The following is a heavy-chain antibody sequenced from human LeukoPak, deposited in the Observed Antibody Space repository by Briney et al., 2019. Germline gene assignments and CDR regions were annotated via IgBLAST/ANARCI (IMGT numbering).Heavy chain of an antibody. V-gene: IGHV3-30-3*01. Sequence: PGGSLRLSCAASGFTFSSYAMHWVRQAPGKGLEWVAVISYDGSNKYYADSVKGRFTISRDNSKNTLYLQMNSLRAEDTAVYYCAREAGGFDYWGQGTLVTVSS. CDR3: AREAGGFDY. D-gene: IGHD3-16*01. CDR2: ISYDGSNK. J-gene: IGHJ4*02. CDR1: GFTFSSYA.